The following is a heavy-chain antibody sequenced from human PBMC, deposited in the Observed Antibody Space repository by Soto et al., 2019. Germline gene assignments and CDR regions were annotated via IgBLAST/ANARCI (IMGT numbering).Heavy chain of an antibody. V-gene: IGHV3-21*01. D-gene: IGHD6-13*01. CDR3: ARVSAAGRDFDY. Sequence: GGSLRLSCAASGFTFYSYTMNWVRQAPGKGLEWVSSISGSSTYIYYADSVEGRFTISRDNAKNSLYLQMNSLRVEDTAVYYCARVSAAGRDFDYWGQGTLVTVSS. CDR2: ISGSSTYI. J-gene: IGHJ4*02. CDR1: GFTFYSYT.